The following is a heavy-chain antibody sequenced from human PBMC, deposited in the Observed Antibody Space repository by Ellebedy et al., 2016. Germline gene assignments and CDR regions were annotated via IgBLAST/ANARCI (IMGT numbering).Heavy chain of an antibody. Sequence: GGSLRLXXAASGFTFSSYAMHWVRQAPGRGLEWVAVISYDGSNKYYADSVKGRFTISRDNSKNTLYLQMNSLRAEDTAVYYCAREGENYGSGRPGAFDIWGQGTMVTVSS. D-gene: IGHD3-10*01. J-gene: IGHJ3*02. CDR2: ISYDGSNK. CDR1: GFTFSSYA. V-gene: IGHV3-30-3*01. CDR3: AREGENYGSGRPGAFDI.